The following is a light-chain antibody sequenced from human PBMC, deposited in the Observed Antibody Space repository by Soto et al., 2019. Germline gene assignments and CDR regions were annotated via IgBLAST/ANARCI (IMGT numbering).Light chain of an antibody. CDR2: DNN. V-gene: IGLV1-40*01. CDR1: SSNIGAGYD. J-gene: IGLJ3*02. Sequence: QSALTQPPSVSGAPGQRVAISCTGSSSNIGAGYDVHWYQQLPGTAPKLLIYDNNNRPSGVPDRFSGSKSGSSASLAITGLQAEDEADYYCQSYDRSRSGHYVFGGGTKLTVL. CDR3: QSYDRSRSGHYV.